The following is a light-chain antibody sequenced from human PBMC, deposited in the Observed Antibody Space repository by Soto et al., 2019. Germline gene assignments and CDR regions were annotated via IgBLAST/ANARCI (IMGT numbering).Light chain of an antibody. J-gene: IGKJ5*01. CDR1: QSVTSN. Sequence: EIVMTQSPATLSVSPGDRATLSCRASQSVTSNLAWYQQKPGQAPRLLIYGASSRATGIPARFSGSGSGTEFTLTISSPQSEDFAVYFCQQYNNWPPITVGQGTRREIK. V-gene: IGKV3-15*01. CDR3: QQYNNWPPIT. CDR2: GAS.